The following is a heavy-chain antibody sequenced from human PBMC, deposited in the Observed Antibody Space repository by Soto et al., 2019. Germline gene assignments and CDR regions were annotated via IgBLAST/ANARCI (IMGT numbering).Heavy chain of an antibody. Sequence: PSETLSLTCTVSGGSISSYYWSWIRQPPGKGLEWRGYIYYSGSTNYNPALESRVTISVDTSNNQFPLNLSSVNAADTAVYYCARVVIRYLDWFYFDYWGQGTLVTVSS. CDR3: ARVVIRYLDWFYFDY. V-gene: IGHV4-59*01. CDR2: IYYSGST. D-gene: IGHD3-9*01. CDR1: GGSISSYY. J-gene: IGHJ4*02.